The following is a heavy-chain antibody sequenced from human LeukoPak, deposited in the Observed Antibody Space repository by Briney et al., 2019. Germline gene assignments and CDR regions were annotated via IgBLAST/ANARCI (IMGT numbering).Heavy chain of an antibody. CDR1: GFSFRDYP. CDR2: ISAGADVI. CDR3: ATGGVTTVTA. Sequence: GGSLRFSCEAAGFSFRDYPMGWVRRASGKRLEWVSGISAGADVIFYADPVKGRFTISRDNSKNTLYLQMNSLRAEDSAVYYCATGGVTTVTAWGQGTLVTVSS. J-gene: IGHJ4*02. V-gene: IGHV3-23*01. D-gene: IGHD4-17*01.